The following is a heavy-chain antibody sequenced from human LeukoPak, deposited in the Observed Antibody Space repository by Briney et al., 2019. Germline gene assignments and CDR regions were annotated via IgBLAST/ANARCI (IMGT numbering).Heavy chain of an antibody. CDR2: INPNSGGT. CDR1: GYTFTGYY. J-gene: IGHJ3*02. Sequence: ASVKVSCKASGYTFTGYYMHWVRQAPGQGLEWMGWINPNSGGTNYAQKFQGRVTMTRDTSISTAYMELSRLRSDDTAVYYCARDFGTIFGMVTGFVAFDIWGQGTMVTVSS. D-gene: IGHD3-3*01. CDR3: ARDFGTIFGMVTGFVAFDI. V-gene: IGHV1-2*02.